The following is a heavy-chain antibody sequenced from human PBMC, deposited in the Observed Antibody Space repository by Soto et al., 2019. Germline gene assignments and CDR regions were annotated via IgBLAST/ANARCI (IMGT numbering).Heavy chain of an antibody. D-gene: IGHD3-22*01. V-gene: IGHV3-23*01. CDR2: ISGSVCST. J-gene: IGHJ4*02. CDR3: AKDLITMIVVAPYYFDC. CDR1: GFTFSIYA. Sequence: GGSLRLSCSASGFTFSIYAMSWVRQAPGKGLEWVSAISGSVCSTYYADAVKGRFTISRDNSKNTLYLQMNSLRAEDTAVYYCAKDLITMIVVAPYYFDCWGQGTLVTVSS.